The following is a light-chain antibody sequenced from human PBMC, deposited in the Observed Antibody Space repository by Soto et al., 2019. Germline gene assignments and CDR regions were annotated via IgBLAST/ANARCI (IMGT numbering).Light chain of an antibody. CDR2: AAS. V-gene: IGKV1-39*01. CDR1: QSISSY. CDR3: QQSYSTLWT. J-gene: IGKJ1*01. Sequence: DIQMTQSPSSLSASVGDRVTITCRASQSISSYLNWYQQKPGKAPKLLIYAASSLQSGVPSRFSGSGSRTDFTLNIISLQPEDFATYYCQQSYSTLWTFGQGTTVEIK.